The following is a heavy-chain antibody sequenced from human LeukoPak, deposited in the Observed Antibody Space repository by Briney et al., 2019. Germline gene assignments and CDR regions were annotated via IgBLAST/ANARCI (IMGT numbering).Heavy chain of an antibody. J-gene: IGHJ4*02. CDR2: LIGSSGST. V-gene: IGHV3-23*01. CDR3: AKGAYDYIEIGYFDS. D-gene: IGHD5-12*01. Sequence: GGSLRLSCAASGFTSTNYAMNWVRQAPGKGLEWVSVLIGSSGSTDYADSVKGRSTISRDNSKNTVFLQMNSLRAEDTAIYYCAKGAYDYIEIGYFDSWGQGTLVTVSS. CDR1: GFTSTNYA.